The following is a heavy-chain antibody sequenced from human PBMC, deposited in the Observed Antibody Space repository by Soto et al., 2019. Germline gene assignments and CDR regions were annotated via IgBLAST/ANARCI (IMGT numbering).Heavy chain of an antibody. Sequence: QVHLVESGGGVVQPGRSLRLSCEGSGVSFSNYGIHWVRQAPGKGLERVAVISHDGNSHHLADSVRGRCTISRDNSKNTGFLHMTSLRREDSAVYHCVKAQERSAQYFAVVITAFDFWGQGTMVTVSS. CDR2: ISHDGNSH. V-gene: IGHV3-30*18. J-gene: IGHJ3*01. CDR3: VKAQERSAQYFAVVITAFDF. D-gene: IGHD3-22*01. CDR1: GVSFSNYG.